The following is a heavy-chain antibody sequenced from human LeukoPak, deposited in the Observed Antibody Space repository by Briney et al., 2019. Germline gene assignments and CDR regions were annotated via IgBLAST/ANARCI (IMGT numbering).Heavy chain of an antibody. CDR2: ISAYNGNT. CDR1: GYTFTSYG. V-gene: IGHV1-18*01. Sequence: ASVKVSCKASGYTFTSYGISWVRQAPGQGLEWMGWISAYNGNTNYAQKLQGRVTMTTDTSTSTAYMELRSPRSDDTAVYYCARDYERSSSWYYYFDYWGQGTLVTVSS. D-gene: IGHD6-13*01. J-gene: IGHJ4*02. CDR3: ARDYERSSSWYYYFDY.